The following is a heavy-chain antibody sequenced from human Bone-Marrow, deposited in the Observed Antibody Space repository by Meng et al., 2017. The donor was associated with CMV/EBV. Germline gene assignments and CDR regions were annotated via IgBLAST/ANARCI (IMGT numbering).Heavy chain of an antibody. J-gene: IGHJ5*02. Sequence: GESLKISWAASGITVSSNYMSWVRQAPGKGMEWDSVIYNGGSTYYADSVKGRFTISRDNSKNTLYLQMNSLSLDETAVYSWARERGYELYGWFDPWGQGTLVTVSS. CDR3: ARERGYELYGWFDP. CDR2: IYNGGST. V-gene: IGHV3-53*05. CDR1: GITVSSNY. D-gene: IGHD3-3*01.